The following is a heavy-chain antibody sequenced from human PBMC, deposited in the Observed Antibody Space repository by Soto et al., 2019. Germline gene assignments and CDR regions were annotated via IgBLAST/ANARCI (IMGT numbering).Heavy chain of an antibody. Sequence: QIKLVQSGAEVKKPGASVKVSCKASGYSFTAYGISWVRQAPGQGLEWMGWMSTNNRDIGYAPKFQGRVTTTKDVSTRTPYIAVTSLRSDDTAVHYCARDQAYIREYRGQGTLVTVSS. D-gene: IGHD4-17*01. CDR3: ARDQAYIREY. CDR2: MSTNNRDI. J-gene: IGHJ4*02. CDR1: GYSFTAYG. V-gene: IGHV1-18*01.